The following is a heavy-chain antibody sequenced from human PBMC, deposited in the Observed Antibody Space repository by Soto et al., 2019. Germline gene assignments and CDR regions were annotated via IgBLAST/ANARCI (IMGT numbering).Heavy chain of an antibody. D-gene: IGHD6-19*01. J-gene: IGHJ6*02. CDR3: ARKPLAVGGLSYYGMDV. CDR1: GYNFSNYD. CDR2: INSYSGNT. Sequence: ASVKVSCQASGYNFSNYDVKLLRQAPEQGLEWMGWINSYSGNTDYAQKFQGRVSLTTETSTTTAYMELRSLRSDDTAVYYCARKPLAVGGLSYYGMDVWGQGTTVTVSS. V-gene: IGHV1-18*04.